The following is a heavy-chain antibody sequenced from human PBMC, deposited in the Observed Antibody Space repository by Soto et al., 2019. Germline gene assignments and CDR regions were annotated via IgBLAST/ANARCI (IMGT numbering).Heavy chain of an antibody. D-gene: IGHD3-9*01. V-gene: IGHV3-23*01. J-gene: IGHJ6*03. CDR2: ISGSGGST. CDR3: AKDQRDILTGYYNYYYYMDV. Sequence: EVQLLESGGSLVQPGGSLRLSCAASGFTFSSYAMSWVRQAPGKGLEWVSAISGSGGSTYYADSVKGRFTISRDNSKNTLYLQMNSLRAEDTAVYYCAKDQRDILTGYYNYYYYMDVWGKGTTVTVSS. CDR1: GFTFSSYA.